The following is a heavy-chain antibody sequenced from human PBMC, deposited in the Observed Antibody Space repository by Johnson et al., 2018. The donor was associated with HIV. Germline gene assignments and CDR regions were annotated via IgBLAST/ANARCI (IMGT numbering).Heavy chain of an antibody. CDR2: INSDGSST. CDR3: ARVPVVIGGVRKAFDI. CDR1: GFTFSSYW. Sequence: VQLVESGGGVVQPGRSLRLSCAASGFTFSSYWMHWVRQAPGKGLVWVSRINSDGSSTTYADSVKGRFTISRDNAKNILYLQMNSLRAEDTAVYYCARVPVVIGGVRKAFDIWGQGTMVTVSS. J-gene: IGHJ3*02. V-gene: IGHV3-74*02. D-gene: IGHD3-16*01.